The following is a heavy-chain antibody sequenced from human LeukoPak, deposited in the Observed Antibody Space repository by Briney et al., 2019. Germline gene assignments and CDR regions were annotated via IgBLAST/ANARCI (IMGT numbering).Heavy chain of an antibody. J-gene: IGHJ4*02. CDR3: ARDLSPYYDSSGYFPQDY. Sequence: ASVKVSCKASGYTFTSYDINWVRQATGQGLEWMGWMNPNSGNTGYAQKFRGRVTMTRNTSISTAYMELSSLRSEDTAVYYCARDLSPYYDSSGYFPQDYWGQGTLVTVSS. V-gene: IGHV1-8*01. D-gene: IGHD3-22*01. CDR2: MNPNSGNT. CDR1: GYTFTSYD.